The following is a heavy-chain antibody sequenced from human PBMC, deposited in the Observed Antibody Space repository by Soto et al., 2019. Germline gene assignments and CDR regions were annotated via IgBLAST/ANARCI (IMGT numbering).Heavy chain of an antibody. Sequence: QVQLVESGGGVVQPGRSLRLSCAASGFTFSSYGMHWVRQAPGKGLEWVAVIWYDGSNKYYADSVKGRFTISRDNYKNKMYLQMNRLRAEDTAVYYCARGPSAYSSSTSWYLAEHYYYYGRDVWGQGTTVTVSS. D-gene: IGHD2-2*01. CDR3: ARGPSAYSSSTSWYLAEHYYYYGRDV. J-gene: IGHJ6*02. V-gene: IGHV3-33*01. CDR2: IWYDGSNK. CDR1: GFTFSSYG.